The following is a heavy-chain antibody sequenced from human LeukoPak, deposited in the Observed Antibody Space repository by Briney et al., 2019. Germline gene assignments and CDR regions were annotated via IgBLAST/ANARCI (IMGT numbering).Heavy chain of an antibody. CDR2: ISSYSGNT. J-gene: IGHJ6*02. D-gene: IGHD2-15*01. V-gene: IGHV1-18*01. CDR3: ARLGCSGGSCYSGRISGYYYDMDV. Sequence: ASVKVSCKASGYTFNSYGISWVRQAPGQGLEWMGWISSYSGNTNYAQKLQGRVTMTTDTSTSTAYMEPRSLRSDDTAVYYCARLGCSGGSCYSGRISGYYYDMDVWGQGTTVTVSS. CDR1: GYTFNSYG.